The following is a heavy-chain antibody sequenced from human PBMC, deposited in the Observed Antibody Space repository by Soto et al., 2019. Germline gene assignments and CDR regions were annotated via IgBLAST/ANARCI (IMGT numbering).Heavy chain of an antibody. CDR2: IGTAGDT. CDR1: GFTFSSYD. D-gene: IGHD3-22*01. Sequence: TGGSLRLSCSASGFTFSSYDMHWVRQGPGKGLEWVSAIGTAGDTSYAGSVKGRFTISRENAKNSLYLQMNSLRAGDTAIYFCARAIGPTLFDYWGQGTLVTVSS. J-gene: IGHJ4*02. CDR3: ARAIGPTLFDY. V-gene: IGHV3-13*04.